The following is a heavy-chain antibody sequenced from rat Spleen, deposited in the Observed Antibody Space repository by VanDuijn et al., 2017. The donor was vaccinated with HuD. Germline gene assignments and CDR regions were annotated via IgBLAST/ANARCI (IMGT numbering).Heavy chain of an antibody. CDR1: DYSITSNY. CDR3: ARRRGQVYNNYFDY. V-gene: IGHV3-1*01. CDR2: ISYSGST. Sequence: EVQLQESGPGLVKPSQSLSLTCSVTDYSITSNYWDWIRKFPGNKMEWIGHISYSGSTNYNPSLKSRLSITRDTSKNQFFLQLNSVTTEDTATDYCARRRGQVYNNYFDYWGQGVMVTVSS. D-gene: IGHD1-10*01. J-gene: IGHJ2*01.